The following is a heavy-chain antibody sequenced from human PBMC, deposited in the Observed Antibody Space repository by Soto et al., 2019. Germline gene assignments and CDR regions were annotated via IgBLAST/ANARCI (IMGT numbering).Heavy chain of an antibody. Sequence: EVQLVESGGGLIQPGGSLRLSCAASGFTVSSNYMSWVRQAPGKGLEWVSVIYSGGRTYYADSVKGRFTISRDNSKNTLYLQMNSLRSEDTAVYYCARDRVESGYPEYFQHWGQGTLSPSPQ. CDR1: GFTVSSNY. CDR3: ARDRVESGYPEYFQH. CDR2: IYSGGRT. D-gene: IGHD3-22*01. J-gene: IGHJ1*01. V-gene: IGHV3-53*01.